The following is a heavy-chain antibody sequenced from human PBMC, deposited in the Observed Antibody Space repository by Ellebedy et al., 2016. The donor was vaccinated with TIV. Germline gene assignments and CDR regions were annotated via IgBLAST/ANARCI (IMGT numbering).Heavy chain of an antibody. CDR2: ISAYNGNT. CDR3: ARAWRDGYNFPLGDY. Sequence: AASVKVSCKASGYTFTGYYMHWVRQAPGQGLEWMGWISAYNGNTNYAQKLQGRVTMTTDTSTSTAYMELRSLRSDDTAVYYCARAWRDGYNFPLGDYWGQGTLVTVSS. CDR1: GYTFTGYY. V-gene: IGHV1-18*04. D-gene: IGHD5-24*01. J-gene: IGHJ4*02.